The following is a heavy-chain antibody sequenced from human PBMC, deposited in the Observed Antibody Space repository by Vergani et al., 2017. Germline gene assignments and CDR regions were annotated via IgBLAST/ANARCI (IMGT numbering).Heavy chain of an antibody. V-gene: IGHV4-4*07. CDR3: PVYNWNDGDWFDP. J-gene: IGHJ5*02. D-gene: IGHD1-20*01. CDR2: IYTSGGT. CDR1: GGSISSYY. Sequence: QVQLQESGPGLVKPSETLSLTCTVSGGSISSYYWSWIRQPAGKGLEWIGRIYTSGGTYYNPSLKSRVTISVDTSKNQFSLKLSSVTAADTAVYYCPVYNWNDGDWFDPWGQGTLVTVSS.